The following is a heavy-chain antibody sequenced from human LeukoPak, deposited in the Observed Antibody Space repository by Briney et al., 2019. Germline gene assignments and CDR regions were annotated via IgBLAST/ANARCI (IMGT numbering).Heavy chain of an antibody. CDR1: GFTFSSYR. V-gene: IGHV3-7*01. Sequence: PAGSLRLSCAASGFTFSSYRMSWVRQAPGKGLEWGADIKQDGSEKYYVDSVKGRFTISRDDVGNSLYLQMNSLRAEDTAVYYCARYRCFGEIIGYFDQGGRGTLVTVSS. CDR3: ARYRCFGEIIGYFDQ. D-gene: IGHD3-10*01. J-gene: IGHJ4*02. CDR2: IKQDGSEK.